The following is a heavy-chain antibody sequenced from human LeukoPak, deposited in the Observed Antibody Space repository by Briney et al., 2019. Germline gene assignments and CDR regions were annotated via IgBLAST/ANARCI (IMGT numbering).Heavy chain of an antibody. V-gene: IGHV4-34*01. CDR3: ARGKYSSSGRYFDY. CDR1: GGSFSGYY. CDR2: INHSGST. J-gene: IGHJ4*02. Sequence: SETLSLTCAVYGGSFSGYYWSWIRQPPGKGLEWLGEINHSGSTNYNPSLKSRVTISVDTSKNQFSLKLSSVTAADTAVYYCARGKYSSSGRYFDYWGQGTLVTVSS. D-gene: IGHD6-13*01.